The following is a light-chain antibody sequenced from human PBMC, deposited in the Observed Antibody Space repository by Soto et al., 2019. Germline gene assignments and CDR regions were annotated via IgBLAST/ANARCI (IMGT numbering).Light chain of an antibody. CDR2: GES. J-gene: IGKJ1*01. V-gene: IGKV3-20*01. Sequence: ERLLTLARGTLSLSPGEGASLSCSASPRASISYLAWYQQKPGQDPRSLILGESSRATGIPDRFSGSGSGTDFTLPISILEPEDIAVNYCQLYGVSRTVGQGTKVEI. CDR1: PRASISY. CDR3: QLYGVSRT.